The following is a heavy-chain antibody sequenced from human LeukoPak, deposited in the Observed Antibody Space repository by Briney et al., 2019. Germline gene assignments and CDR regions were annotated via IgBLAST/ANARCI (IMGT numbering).Heavy chain of an antibody. CDR3: AKGIAASSDYFDY. V-gene: IGHV1-24*01. J-gene: IGHJ4*02. D-gene: IGHD6-6*01. Sequence: ASVKVSCKVSGYTLTELSMHWVRQAPGKGLEWMGGFDPEDGETIYAQKFQGRVTMTEDTSTDTAYMELSSLRFEDTAVYYCAKGIAASSDYFDYWGQGTLVTVSS. CDR2: FDPEDGET. CDR1: GYTLTELS.